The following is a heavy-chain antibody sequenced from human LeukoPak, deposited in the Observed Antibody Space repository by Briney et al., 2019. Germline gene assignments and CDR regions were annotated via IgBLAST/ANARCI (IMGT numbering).Heavy chain of an antibody. Sequence: GRSLRLSCAASGFTFSSYGMHWVRQAPGKGLEWVAVIWYDGSNKYYADSVKGRFTISRDNSKNTLYLQMNSLRAEDTAVYYCAKMGRYCTNGVCLQAYYYYYYMDVWGKGTTVTVSS. J-gene: IGHJ6*03. V-gene: IGHV3-33*06. CDR2: IWYDGSNK. D-gene: IGHD2-8*01. CDR3: AKMGRYCTNGVCLQAYYYYYYMDV. CDR1: GFTFSSYG.